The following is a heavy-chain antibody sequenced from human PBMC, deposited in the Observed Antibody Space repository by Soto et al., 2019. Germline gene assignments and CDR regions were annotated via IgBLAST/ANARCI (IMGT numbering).Heavy chain of an antibody. CDR2: INQDGSEK. Sequence: GGSLRLSCAASGFTFSTYWMDWVRQTPGKGLEWVANINQDGSEKNYVDSVKGRFTIYRDNAKNSLYLQMSSLTAEDSALYYCSSSLNPWGQGTLVTVSS. V-gene: IGHV3-7*01. J-gene: IGHJ5*02. CDR3: SSSLNP. CDR1: GFTFSTYW.